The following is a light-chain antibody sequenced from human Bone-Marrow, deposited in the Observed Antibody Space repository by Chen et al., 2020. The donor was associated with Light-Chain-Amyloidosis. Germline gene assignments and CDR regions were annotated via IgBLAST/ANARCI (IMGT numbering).Light chain of an antibody. V-gene: IGLV3-25*03. J-gene: IGLJ2*01. Sequence: SYELTQPPSVSVSPGPTARITCSGDDLPTKYAYWYQQKPGQAPVLVVHRDTERPSEICERFTGYSSGTTATVTISGVQAEDEADYHCQSADSSGTYEVRFGGGTKLTVL. CDR2: RDT. CDR3: QSADSSGTYEVR. CDR1: DLPTKY.